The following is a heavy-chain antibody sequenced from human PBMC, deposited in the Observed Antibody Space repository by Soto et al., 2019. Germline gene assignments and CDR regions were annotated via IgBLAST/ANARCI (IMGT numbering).Heavy chain of an antibody. Sequence: QVHLVESGGGVVQPGKSLRLSCTASGLTFSSYAVHWVRQAPSKGLEWVSVISGDGGNKYFAESVRGRFLISRDNSKNTVYLQMNSLRHEDTAVYFCARRLTSTVSALGYWGQGTLVTVSS. J-gene: IGHJ4*02. D-gene: IGHD6-19*01. V-gene: IGHV3-30-3*01. CDR1: GLTFSSYA. CDR3: ARRLTSTVSALGY. CDR2: ISGDGGNK.